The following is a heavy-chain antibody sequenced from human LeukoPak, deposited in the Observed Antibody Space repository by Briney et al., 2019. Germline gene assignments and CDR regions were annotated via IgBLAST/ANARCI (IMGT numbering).Heavy chain of an antibody. CDR1: GFTFSSYA. J-gene: IGHJ3*02. V-gene: IGHV3-23*01. CDR3: TRRYNYDSSGYYYVRDAFDI. CDR2: ISGSGDNT. D-gene: IGHD3-22*01. Sequence: GGSLRLSCAASGFTFSSYAMNWVRQAPGKGLEWVSGISGSGDNTYYADSVKGRFTISRDNSKNTLYLQMNSLRAGDTAVYYCTRRYNYDSSGYYYVRDAFDIWGQGTMVTVSS.